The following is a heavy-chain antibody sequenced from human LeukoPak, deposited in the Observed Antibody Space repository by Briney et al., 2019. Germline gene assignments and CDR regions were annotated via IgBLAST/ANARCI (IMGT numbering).Heavy chain of an antibody. Sequence: GGSLRLSCAASGFTFSGYGMHWVRQAPGKGLEWVAVIWYDGSNKYYADSVKGRFTISRDNSKNTLYLQMNSLRAGDTAVYYCARATGFDYWGQGTLVTVSS. CDR2: IWYDGSNK. CDR1: GFTFSGYG. D-gene: IGHD4-17*01. CDR3: ARATGFDY. J-gene: IGHJ4*02. V-gene: IGHV3-33*01.